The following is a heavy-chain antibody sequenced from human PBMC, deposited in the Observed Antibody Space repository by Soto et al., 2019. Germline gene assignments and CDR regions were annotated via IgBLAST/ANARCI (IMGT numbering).Heavy chain of an antibody. Sequence: QLQESGLGLLKPSETLSLTCTVSGGSISSPSYNWGWVRQAPGKGPEWLGTLFYAGPAHYNPSLNSRLAISVDTSKSQVSLSLTSVTAADTAVYYCTTVASTHFDSWGQGAQVTVSS. CDR3: TTVASTHFDS. J-gene: IGHJ4*02. D-gene: IGHD4-17*01. CDR1: GGSISSPSYN. CDR2: LFYAGPA. V-gene: IGHV4-39*01.